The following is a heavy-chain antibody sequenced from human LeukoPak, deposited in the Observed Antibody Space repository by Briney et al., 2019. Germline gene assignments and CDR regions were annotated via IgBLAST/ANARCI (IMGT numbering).Heavy chain of an antibody. J-gene: IGHJ2*01. CDR2: IYYDGST. V-gene: IGHV4-59*08. CDR1: GGSISSYY. CDR3: ARHPLGSQDWYFDL. D-gene: IGHD1-26*01. Sequence: SETLSLTCTVSGGSISSYYWSWIRQPPGKGLEWIGYIYYDGSTDYNPSLKSRVTILVDTSKNQFSLKLSSVTAADTAVYYCARHPLGSQDWYFDLWGRGTLVTVSS.